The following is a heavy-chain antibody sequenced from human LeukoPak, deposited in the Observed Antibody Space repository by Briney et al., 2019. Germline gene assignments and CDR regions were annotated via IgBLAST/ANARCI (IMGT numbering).Heavy chain of an antibody. CDR2: INHSGST. Sequence: SETLSLTCAVYGGSFSGYYWSWIRQPPGKGLEWIGEINHSGSTNYNPSLRSRVTISVDTSKNQFSLKLSSVTAADTAVYYCARNLYYYDSSGYSGGSWALGVWGKGTTVTVSS. J-gene: IGHJ6*04. V-gene: IGHV4-34*01. CDR1: GGSFSGYY. CDR3: ARNLYYYDSSGYSGGSWALGV. D-gene: IGHD3-22*01.